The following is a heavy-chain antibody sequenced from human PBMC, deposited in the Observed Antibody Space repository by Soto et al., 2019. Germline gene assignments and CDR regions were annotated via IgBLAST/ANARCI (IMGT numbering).Heavy chain of an antibody. CDR3: ARDRGWFGELLEYYFDY. J-gene: IGHJ4*02. CDR1: GFTFSSYS. CDR2: ISSSSSTI. D-gene: IGHD3-10*01. V-gene: IGHV3-48*01. Sequence: EVQLVESGGGLVQPGGSLRLSCAASGFTFSSYSMNWVRQAPGKGLGWVSYISSSSSTIYYADSVKGRFTISRDNAKNSLYLQMNSLRAEDTAVYYCARDRGWFGELLEYYFDYWGQGTLVTVSS.